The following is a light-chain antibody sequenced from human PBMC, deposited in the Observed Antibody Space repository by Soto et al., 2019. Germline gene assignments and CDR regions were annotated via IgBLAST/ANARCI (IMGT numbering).Light chain of an antibody. Sequence: QSALTQPASVSGSPGQSITISCTGTSSDVGGHNHVSWYQHHPAKAPKLMIYEGSNRPSGVSHRFSGSKSGNTASLTISGLPDDDAADYCRSSDSTTNTSVFGAGTKVTVL. CDR1: SSDVGGHNH. CDR3: SSDSTTNTSV. J-gene: IGLJ1*01. V-gene: IGLV2-14*01. CDR2: EGS.